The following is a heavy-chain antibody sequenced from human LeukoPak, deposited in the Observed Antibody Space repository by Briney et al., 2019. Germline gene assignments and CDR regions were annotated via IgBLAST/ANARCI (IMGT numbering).Heavy chain of an antibody. J-gene: IGHJ5*02. CDR1: GYTFTGYY. Sequence: ASVKVSCKASGYTFTGYYMHWVRQAPGQGLEWMGWINPNGGGTNYAQKFQGRVTMTRDTSISTAYMELSRLRSDDTAVYYCARGVGDYGDYSYNWFDPWGQGTLVTVSS. CDR3: ARGVGDYGDYSYNWFDP. D-gene: IGHD4-17*01. CDR2: INPNGGGT. V-gene: IGHV1-2*02.